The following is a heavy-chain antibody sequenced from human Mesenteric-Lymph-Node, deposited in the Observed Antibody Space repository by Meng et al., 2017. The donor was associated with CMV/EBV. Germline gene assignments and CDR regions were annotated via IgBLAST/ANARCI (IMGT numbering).Heavy chain of an antibody. V-gene: IGHV3-21*01. CDR2: ISSSSSYI. J-gene: IGHJ4*02. D-gene: IGHD3-9*01. CDR1: FTFSSYS. CDR3: ARGRGYYDILTGPRFFDY. Sequence: FTFSSYSMNWVRQAPGKGLEWVSSISSSSSYIYYADSVKGRFTISRDNAKNSLYLQMNSLRAEDTAVYYCARGRGYYDILTGPRFFDYWGQGTLVTVSS.